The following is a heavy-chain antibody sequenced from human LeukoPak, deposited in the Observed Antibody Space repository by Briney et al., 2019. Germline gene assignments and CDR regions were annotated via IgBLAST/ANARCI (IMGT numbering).Heavy chain of an antibody. J-gene: IGHJ4*02. CDR2: YDPEDNKI. D-gene: IGHD2-21*01. CDR1: GYSVSGLF. CDR3: ATEIGSRYFDD. V-gene: IGHV1-24*01. Sequence: ASVKGSCKVSGYSVSGLFMHWVRPAPGKGLEWMGGYDPEDNKIIYAQNFQGRVTMTEDTYTDTAYMEMSSLRSDDTAVYYCATEIGSRYFDDWGPGTLVTVSS.